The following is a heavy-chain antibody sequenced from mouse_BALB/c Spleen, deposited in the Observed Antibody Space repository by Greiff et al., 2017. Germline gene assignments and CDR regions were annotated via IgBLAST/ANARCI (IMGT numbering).Heavy chain of an antibody. Sequence: VKLMESGPGLVQPSQSLSITCTVSGFSLTSYGVHWVRQSPGKGLEWLGVIWSGGSTDYNAAFISRLSISKDNSKSQVFFKMNSLQANDTAIYYCARNFVWYGNYGWFAYWGQGTLVTVS. CDR2: IWSGGST. CDR3: ARNFVWYGNYGWFAY. J-gene: IGHJ3*01. V-gene: IGHV2-2*02. CDR1: GFSLTSYG. D-gene: IGHD2-10*02.